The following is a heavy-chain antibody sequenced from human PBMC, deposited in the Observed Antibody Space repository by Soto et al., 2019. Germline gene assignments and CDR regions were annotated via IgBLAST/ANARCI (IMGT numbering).Heavy chain of an antibody. CDR3: ARGLNVYYSDY. Sequence: ASVKVSCKASGYTFTNYAIHWVRQAPGQRLEWMGWINAGNGKTKYSQNFQGRVTITRDTSASTAYMELSSLRSEDTAVYYCARGLNVYYSDYWGQGTLVTVSS. CDR1: GYTFTNYA. V-gene: IGHV1-3*01. CDR2: INAGNGKT. J-gene: IGHJ4*02. D-gene: IGHD3-10*01.